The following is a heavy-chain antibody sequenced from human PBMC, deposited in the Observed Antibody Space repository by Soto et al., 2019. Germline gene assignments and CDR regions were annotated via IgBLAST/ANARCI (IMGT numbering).Heavy chain of an antibody. CDR1: GGSISSSSYY. D-gene: IGHD6-19*01. Sequence: SETLSLTCTVSGGSISSSSYYWGWIRQPPGKGLEWIGSIYYSGSTYYNPSLKSRVTISVDTSKNQFSLKLSSVTAADTAVYYCARICSVAVGHHYYYGMDVWGQGTTVTVSS. CDR2: IYYSGST. CDR3: ARICSVAVGHHYYYGMDV. J-gene: IGHJ6*02. V-gene: IGHV4-39*01.